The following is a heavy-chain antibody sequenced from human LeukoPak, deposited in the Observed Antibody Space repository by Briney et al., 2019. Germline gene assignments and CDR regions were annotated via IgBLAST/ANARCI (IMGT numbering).Heavy chain of an antibody. CDR2: INYGGTT. J-gene: IGHJ6*02. Sequence: PSETLSLTCTVSGGSISSSNYFWSWIRQPPGQELEWIASINYGGTTYYNPSLKSRVTISVDTSKIQFSLKLSSVTAADTAVYYCARDHVVIPATYWNYGMDVWGQGTTVTVSS. D-gene: IGHD2-2*01. V-gene: IGHV4-39*02. CDR1: GGSISSSNYF. CDR3: ARDHVVIPATYWNYGMDV.